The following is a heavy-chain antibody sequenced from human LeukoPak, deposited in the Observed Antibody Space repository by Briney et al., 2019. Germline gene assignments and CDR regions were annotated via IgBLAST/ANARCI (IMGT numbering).Heavy chain of an antibody. CDR3: ASSYYDSSGPIY. J-gene: IGHJ4*02. Sequence: SETLSLTCTVSGGSISSYYWSWIRQPPGKGLEWIGYIYYSGSTNYNPSLKSRVTISVDTSKNQFSLKLRSVTAADTAVYYCASSYYDSSGPIYWCQGTLVTVSS. CDR2: IYYSGST. D-gene: IGHD3-22*01. CDR1: GGSISSYY. V-gene: IGHV4-59*01.